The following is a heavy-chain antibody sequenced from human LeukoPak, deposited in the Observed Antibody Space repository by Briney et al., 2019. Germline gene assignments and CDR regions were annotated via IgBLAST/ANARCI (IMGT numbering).Heavy chain of an antibody. CDR1: GFTFDDYT. J-gene: IGHJ3*02. CDR3: ARDVKSSGYGAFDI. D-gene: IGHD3-22*01. Sequence: PGGSLRLSCAASGFTFDDYTMHWVRQAPGKGLEWVSLISWDGGSTYYADSVKGRFTISRDNAKNSLYLQMNSLRAEDTALYYCARDVKSSGYGAFDIWGQGTMVTVSS. V-gene: IGHV3-43*01. CDR2: ISWDGGST.